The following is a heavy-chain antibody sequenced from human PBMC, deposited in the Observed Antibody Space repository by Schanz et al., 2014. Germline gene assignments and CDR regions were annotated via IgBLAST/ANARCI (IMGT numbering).Heavy chain of an antibody. J-gene: IGHJ4*02. CDR1: RYPFTAYY. CDR2: LNPATGGA. D-gene: IGHD3-10*01. Sequence: QVHLVQSGSEVKKPGASVKVSCKASRYPFTAYYMHWIRQAPGKGLEWMGRLNPATGGANFADKFQGRVALTSDRSIESFAMELTRLTSDDTAVYYCARDWGQGYFGSPGHWGQGTLVTVSS. V-gene: IGHV1-2*06. CDR3: ARDWGQGYFGSPGH.